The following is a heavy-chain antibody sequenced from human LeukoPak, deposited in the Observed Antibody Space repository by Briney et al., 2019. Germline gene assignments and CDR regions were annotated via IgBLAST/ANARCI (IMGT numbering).Heavy chain of an antibody. V-gene: IGHV3-7*01. D-gene: IGHD6-19*01. CDR1: RFTLSNYW. CDR2: IKKDGRET. J-gene: IGHJ4*02. CDR3: ARQRGSGCLDY. Sequence: GGSLRLSCAASRFTLSNYWMSWVRQAPGKGLEWVANIKKDGRETFYVVSVKGRLTISRDNAKNSLSLQMNRLRAEDTAVYYCARQRGSGCLDYWGQGTLVTVSS.